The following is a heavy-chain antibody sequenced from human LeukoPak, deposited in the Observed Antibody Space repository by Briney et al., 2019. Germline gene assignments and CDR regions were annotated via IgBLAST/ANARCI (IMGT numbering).Heavy chain of an antibody. J-gene: IGHJ3*02. CDR3: ARSSGWYFGAFDI. V-gene: IGHV4-34*01. CDR1: GGSFSGYY. D-gene: IGHD6-19*01. Sequence: PSETLSLTCAVYGGSFSGYYWSWIRQPPGKGLEWIGEINHSGSTNYNPSLKSRVTISVDTSKNQFSLKLSSVTAADTAVYYCARSSGWYFGAFDIWGQGTMVTVSS. CDR2: INHSGST.